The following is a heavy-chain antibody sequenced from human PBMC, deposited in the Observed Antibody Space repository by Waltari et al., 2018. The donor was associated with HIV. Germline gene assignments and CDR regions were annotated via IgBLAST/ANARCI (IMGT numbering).Heavy chain of an antibody. V-gene: IGHV3-30*03. CDR1: GFTFSSYG. CDR3: ASSEGYGDYYFDY. Sequence: QVQLVESGGGVVQPGRSLRLSCAASGFTFSSYGMHWVRRAPGKGLEWVAVISYDGSNKYYADSVKGRFTISRDNSKNTLYLQMNSLRAEDTAVYYCASSEGYGDYYFDYWGQGTLVTVSS. CDR2: ISYDGSNK. D-gene: IGHD4-17*01. J-gene: IGHJ4*02.